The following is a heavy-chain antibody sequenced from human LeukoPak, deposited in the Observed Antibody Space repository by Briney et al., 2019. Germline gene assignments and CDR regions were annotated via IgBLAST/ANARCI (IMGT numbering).Heavy chain of an antibody. J-gene: IGHJ4*02. Sequence: SVKVSCKASGGTFSSYAISWVRQAPGQGLEWMGGIIPIFGTANYAQKFQGRVTITTDESTSTAYMELSSLRSEDTAVYYCARAGGVGASFDYWGQGTLATVSS. V-gene: IGHV1-69*05. CDR1: GGTFSSYA. D-gene: IGHD1-26*01. CDR2: IIPIFGTA. CDR3: ARAGGVGASFDY.